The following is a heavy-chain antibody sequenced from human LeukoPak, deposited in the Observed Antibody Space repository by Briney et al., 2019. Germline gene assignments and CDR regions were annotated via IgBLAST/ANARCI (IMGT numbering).Heavy chain of an antibody. CDR1: GFTFADYF. CDR2: ISGDGTTT. D-gene: IGHD4-17*01. CDR3: ARGETAVTSYLHF. V-gene: IGHV3-43*02. Sequence: GGSLRLPCAASGFTFADYFMHWVRQAPGKGLECISFISGDGTTTYYRDSVRGRFTISRDNAMSSLYLQMNSLRDDDTAVYYCARGETAVTSYLHFWGQGTLVTVSS. J-gene: IGHJ4*02.